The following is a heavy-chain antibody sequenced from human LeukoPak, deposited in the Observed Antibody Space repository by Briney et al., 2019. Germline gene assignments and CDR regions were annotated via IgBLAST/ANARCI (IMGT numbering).Heavy chain of an antibody. D-gene: IGHD3-16*01. Sequence: GGSLRLSCAASGFTFSTYAMNWVRQSPGKGLEWVSSISGSDGSTYYADSVKGRFTISRDNSKNTLYLQVNSLRAEDTAIYYCAKDLKGLYDYVRGSYAIDIWGHGTLVTVSS. CDR1: GFTFSTYA. CDR2: ISGSDGST. V-gene: IGHV3-23*01. CDR3: AKDLKGLYDYVRGSYAIDI. J-gene: IGHJ3*02.